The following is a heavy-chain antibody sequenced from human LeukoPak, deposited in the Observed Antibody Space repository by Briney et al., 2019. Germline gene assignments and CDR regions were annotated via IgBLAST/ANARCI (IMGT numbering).Heavy chain of an antibody. Sequence: GGSLRLSCAASGFTFSSYAMHWVRQAPGKGLEWVSSISSSSSYIYYADSVKGRFTISRDNAKNSLYLQMNSLRAEDTAVYYCARDSRNPFDYWGQGTLVTVSS. CDR3: ARDSRNPFDY. CDR1: GFTFSSYA. D-gene: IGHD1-14*01. CDR2: ISSSSSYI. V-gene: IGHV3-21*01. J-gene: IGHJ4*02.